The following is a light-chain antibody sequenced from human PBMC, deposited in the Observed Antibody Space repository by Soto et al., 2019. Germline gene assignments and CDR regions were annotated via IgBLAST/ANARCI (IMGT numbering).Light chain of an antibody. CDR3: QQYNNWPWT. Sequence: EIVVTQSPATLSVSLGGRATLSCRASQSISDTLAWYQQKPGQAPRLLIHGASTRATGFPARFSGSASGTDFTLPISSLQSEDLPVYYCQQYNNWPWTCPQGTKVDIK. V-gene: IGKV3-15*01. J-gene: IGKJ1*01. CDR1: QSISDT. CDR2: GAS.